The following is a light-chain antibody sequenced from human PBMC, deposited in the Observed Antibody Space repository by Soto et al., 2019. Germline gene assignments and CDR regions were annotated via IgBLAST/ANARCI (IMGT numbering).Light chain of an antibody. J-gene: IGLJ1*01. Sequence: QSALTQPASVSGSPGQSITISCTGTSSDVGGYNYVSWYQQHPGKAPKLMIYEVSNRPSGVSNRFSGSKSGNTASLTISGLQAEDEADYYCSSYTRSSTYVFGTGTKPPS. CDR1: SSDVGGYNY. CDR3: SSYTRSSTYV. V-gene: IGLV2-14*01. CDR2: EVS.